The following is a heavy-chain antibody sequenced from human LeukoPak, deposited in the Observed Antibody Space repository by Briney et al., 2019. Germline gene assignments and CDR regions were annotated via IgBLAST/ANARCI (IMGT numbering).Heavy chain of an antibody. CDR3: AKLPILYCSSTSCYL. Sequence: GGSLRLSCAASGFTFSSHAMSWVRQAPGKGLEWVSAISGSGGSTYYADSVKGRFTISRDNSKNTLYLQMNSLRAEDTAVYYCAKLPILYCSSTSCYLWGQGTLVTVSS. CDR1: GFTFSSHA. V-gene: IGHV3-23*01. D-gene: IGHD2-2*01. CDR2: ISGSGGST. J-gene: IGHJ4*02.